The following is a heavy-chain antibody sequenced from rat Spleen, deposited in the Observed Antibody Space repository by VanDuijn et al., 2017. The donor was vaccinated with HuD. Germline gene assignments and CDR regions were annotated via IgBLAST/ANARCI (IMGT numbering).Heavy chain of an antibody. CDR2: ILYDDNNI. J-gene: IGHJ4*01. D-gene: IGHD1-12*03. V-gene: IGHV5-17*01. Sequence: EVQLVESGGGLVQPGRSLKLSCAGSGFTFSAYAMAWVRQAPKKGLEWVATILYDDNNIYYRDSVKGRFTISRDNAKSTLYLQMDSLRSEDTASYYCARHHYDGYYHGPVLGVMDAWGQGASVTVSS. CDR3: ARHHYDGYYHGPVLGVMDA. CDR1: GFTFSAYA.